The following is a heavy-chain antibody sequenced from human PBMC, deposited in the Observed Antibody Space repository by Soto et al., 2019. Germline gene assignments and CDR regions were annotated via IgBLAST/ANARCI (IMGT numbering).Heavy chain of an antibody. CDR3: ARYGSGECNRGSCYSPFDY. V-gene: IGHV4-30-4*01. J-gene: IGHJ4*02. D-gene: IGHD2-15*01. Sequence: SETLSLTCTVSGRSISSVNYYWSWIRQPPGKGLEWIGYIYYSGSTYYNPSLRSRVTISVDTSKNQFSLKLSSVTAADTAVYYCARYGSGECNRGSCYSPFDYWGQGTQVTVSS. CDR2: IYYSGST. CDR1: GRSISSVNYY.